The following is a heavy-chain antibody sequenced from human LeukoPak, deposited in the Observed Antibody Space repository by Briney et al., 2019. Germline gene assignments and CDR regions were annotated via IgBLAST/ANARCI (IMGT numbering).Heavy chain of an antibody. D-gene: IGHD6-13*01. CDR2: ISYGETEK. CDR3: AKEGTARISTWYDN. J-gene: IGHJ1*01. Sequence: AGGSLRLSCEPPGFTFSNYGMHWVRQPPGKGLEWVAFISYGETEKEYADSVKGRFTISRDDSKNTLFLQMDSLRGEDTAIYYCAKEGTARISTWYDNWGQGTLVTVSS. V-gene: IGHV3-30*02. CDR1: GFTFSNYG.